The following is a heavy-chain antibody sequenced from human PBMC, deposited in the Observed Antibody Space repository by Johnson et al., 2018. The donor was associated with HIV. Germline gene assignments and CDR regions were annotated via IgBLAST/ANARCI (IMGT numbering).Heavy chain of an antibody. V-gene: IGHV3-30*04. CDR2: LSNDGSNT. D-gene: IGHD1-1*01. Sequence: QVQLVESGGGLIQPGESLRFSCTASGFTFSSYALHWVRPAPGKGLEWVAVLSNDGSNTYFADSVQGRFTISRDNFKNTVYLQMNSLRTVDTAVYYCARGYTWNDVSIWGQGTMVTVSS. CDR1: GFTFSSYA. CDR3: ARGYTWNDVSI. J-gene: IGHJ3*02.